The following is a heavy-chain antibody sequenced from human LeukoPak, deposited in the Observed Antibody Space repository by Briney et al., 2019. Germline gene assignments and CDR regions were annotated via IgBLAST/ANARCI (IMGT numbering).Heavy chain of an antibody. CDR3: ARRLVPAANNYYYYMDV. J-gene: IGHJ6*03. CDR1: GGSISSYY. CDR2: IYYSGST. D-gene: IGHD2-2*01. Sequence: SETLSLTCTVSGGSISSYYWSWIRQPPGKGLEWIGYIYYSGSTNYNPSLKSRVTISVDTSKNQFSLKLSSVTAADTAVYYCARRLVPAANNYYYYMDVWGKGTTVTISS. V-gene: IGHV4-59*12.